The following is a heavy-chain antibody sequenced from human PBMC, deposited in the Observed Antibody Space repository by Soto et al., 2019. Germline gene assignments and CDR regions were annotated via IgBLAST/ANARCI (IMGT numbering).Heavy chain of an antibody. CDR2: ISGSGGST. V-gene: IGHV3-23*01. J-gene: IGHJ4*02. D-gene: IGHD1-26*01. CDR1: GFTFSSYA. Sequence: AGGSLRLSCAASGFTFSSYAMSWVRQAPGKGLEWVSAISGSGGSTYNADSVKGRFTISRDNSKNTLYLQMNSLRAEDTAVYYYAKDWGREVGALFDYWGQGTLVTVSS. CDR3: AKDWGREVGALFDY.